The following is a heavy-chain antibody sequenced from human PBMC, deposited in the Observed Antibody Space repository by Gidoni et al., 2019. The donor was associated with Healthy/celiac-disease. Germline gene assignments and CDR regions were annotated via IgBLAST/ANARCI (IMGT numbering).Heavy chain of an antibody. CDR2: INPNSGGT. V-gene: IGHV1-2*04. CDR3: ARESYRNRQQDAFDI. CDR1: GYTFTGYY. Sequence: QVQLVQSGAAVKKPGASVTVSCKASGYTFTGYYMHWVRQAPGQGLEWMGWINPNSGGTNYAQKFQGWVTMTRDTSISTAYMELSRLRSDDTAVYYCARESYRNRQQDAFDIWGQGTMVTVSS. J-gene: IGHJ3*02. D-gene: IGHD3-16*02.